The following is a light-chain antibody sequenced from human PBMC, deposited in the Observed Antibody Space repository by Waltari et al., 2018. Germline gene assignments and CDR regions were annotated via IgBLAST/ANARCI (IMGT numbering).Light chain of an antibody. V-gene: IGLV2-23*01. Sequence: QSALTQPASVSGSPGQSITISCTGTSSDVGSFTLVSWYQQHPGRAPKLMIYEGSKRPSGASNRFSGSKSGNTASLTISGLQAEDEADYYCCSYGDSNWVFGGGTKVTVL. J-gene: IGLJ3*02. CDR2: EGS. CDR3: CSYGDSNWV. CDR1: SSDVGSFTL.